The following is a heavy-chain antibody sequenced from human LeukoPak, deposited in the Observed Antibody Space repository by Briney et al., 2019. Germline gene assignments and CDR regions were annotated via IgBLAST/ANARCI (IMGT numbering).Heavy chain of an antibody. D-gene: IGHD4-11*01. CDR1: GFTFSNYG. CDR3: AKGTHYSNSYNWLDS. CDR2: IWYDGSNK. J-gene: IGHJ5*01. V-gene: IGHV3-33*06. Sequence: PGGSLRLSCAASGFTFSNYGIHWVRQAPGKGLEWVAVIWYDGSNKYYADSVKGRFTISRDNSKNTLYLRMNSLTDEDTAVYFCAKGTHYSNSYNWLDSWGQGTLVTVSS.